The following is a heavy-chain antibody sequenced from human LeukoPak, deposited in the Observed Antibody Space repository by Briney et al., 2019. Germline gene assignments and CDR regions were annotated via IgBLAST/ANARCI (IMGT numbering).Heavy chain of an antibody. Sequence: SETLSLTCTVSGGSISTYYWSWIRQPPGKGLEWIGYIYYSGSTGYNPSLKSRVTMSVDTPKNQFSLKLSSVTAADTAVYYCARGLTMIVPFDYWGQGTLVTVSS. CDR2: IYYSGST. CDR3: ARGLTMIVPFDY. CDR1: GGSISTYY. J-gene: IGHJ4*02. V-gene: IGHV4-59*12. D-gene: IGHD3-22*01.